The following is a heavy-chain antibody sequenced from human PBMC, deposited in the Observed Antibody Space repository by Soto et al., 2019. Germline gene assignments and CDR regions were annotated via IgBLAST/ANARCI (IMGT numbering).Heavy chain of an antibody. CDR1: CCSISSYY. J-gene: IGHJ6*02. V-gene: IGHV4-59*01. CDR3: ARDHYYGMDV. Sequence: SETLSLTCTVSCCSISSYYWSWIRQPPGKGLEWIGYIYYSGSTNYNPSLKSRVTISVDTSKNQFPLKLSSVTAADTAVYYCARDHYYGMDVWGQGTTVT. CDR2: IYYSGST.